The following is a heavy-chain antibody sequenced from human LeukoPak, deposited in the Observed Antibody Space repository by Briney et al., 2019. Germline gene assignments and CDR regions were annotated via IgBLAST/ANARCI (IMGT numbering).Heavy chain of an antibody. CDR1: GYTSTGYY. J-gene: IGHJ4*02. V-gene: IGHV1-2*02. D-gene: IGHD6-6*01. Sequence: ASVKVSCKASGYTSTGYYMHWVRQAPGQGLEWMGWINPNSGGTNYAQKFQGRVTMTRDTSISTAYMELSRLRSDDTAVYYCARVPRLYSSSINWGQGTLVTVSS. CDR2: INPNSGGT. CDR3: ARVPRLYSSSIN.